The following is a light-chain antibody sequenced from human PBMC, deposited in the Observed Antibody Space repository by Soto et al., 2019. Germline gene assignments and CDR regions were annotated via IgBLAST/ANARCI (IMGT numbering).Light chain of an antibody. CDR1: DSNIGSNS. CDR3: AAWDDSMRACV. CDR2: YNN. J-gene: IGLJ1*01. Sequence: QSVLTQEPSASGTAGQGVTISCSGSDSNIGSNSVYWYQHLPKTAPKLLIYYNNQRPSGVPDRFSGSRSGTSASLAISGIRYEDEADYYCAAWDDSMRACVFGTGTKVTVL. V-gene: IGLV1-47*02.